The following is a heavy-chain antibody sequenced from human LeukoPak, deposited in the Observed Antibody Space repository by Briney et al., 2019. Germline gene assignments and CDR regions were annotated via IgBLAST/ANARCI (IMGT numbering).Heavy chain of an antibody. CDR2: ISSNGGST. J-gene: IGHJ4*02. V-gene: IGHV3-64D*06. Sequence: GGSLRLSCSASGFTFSSYAMHWVRQAPGKGLEYVSAISSNGGSTYYADSVKGRFTISRDNSKNTLYLQMSSLRAEDTAVYYCVRAYCGGDCYSPPFDYWGQGTLVTVSS. D-gene: IGHD2-21*02. CDR3: VRAYCGGDCYSPPFDY. CDR1: GFTFSSYA.